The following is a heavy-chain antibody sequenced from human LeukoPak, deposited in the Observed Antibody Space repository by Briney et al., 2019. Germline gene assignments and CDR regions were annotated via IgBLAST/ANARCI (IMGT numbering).Heavy chain of an antibody. J-gene: IGHJ4*02. Sequence: ETLSLTCAVYGGSFSGYYWSWIRQPPGKGLEWVSSISSSSSYIYYADSVKGRFTISRDNAKNSLYLQMNSLRAEDTAVYYCAPLGAATILEFDYWGQGTLVTVSS. D-gene: IGHD1-26*01. CDR3: APLGAATILEFDY. CDR2: ISSSSSYI. V-gene: IGHV3-21*01. CDR1: GGSFSGYY.